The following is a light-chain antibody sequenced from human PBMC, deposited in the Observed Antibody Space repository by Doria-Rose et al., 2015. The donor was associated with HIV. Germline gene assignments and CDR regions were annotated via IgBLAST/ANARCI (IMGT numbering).Light chain of an antibody. V-gene: IGKV3-20*01. Sequence: PGTLSLSPGERATLSCRASQSFSSTYLAWYQQKPGQAPSLLIYDGSTRATGIPYRFSASGSGTDFTLTINRLEPEDFALYYCHQYGTSWTFGQGTKVEI. CDR1: QSFSSTY. CDR2: DGS. J-gene: IGKJ1*01. CDR3: HQYGTSWT.